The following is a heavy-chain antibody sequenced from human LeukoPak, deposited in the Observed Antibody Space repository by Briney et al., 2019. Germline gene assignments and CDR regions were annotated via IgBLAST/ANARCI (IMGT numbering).Heavy chain of an antibody. CDR1: GFTFSSSD. J-gene: IGHJ6*03. Sequence: GSLRLSCAASGFTFSSSDMHWVRQATGKGLEWVSAIGPTGDTYYPGSVKGRFTISRENARNSLYLQMNSLRAGDTAVFYCARGGCSTKSCYPYYYYYMDVWGKGTTVTVSS. CDR3: ARGGCSTKSCYPYYYYYMDV. D-gene: IGHD2-2*01. CDR2: IGPTGDT. V-gene: IGHV3-13*01.